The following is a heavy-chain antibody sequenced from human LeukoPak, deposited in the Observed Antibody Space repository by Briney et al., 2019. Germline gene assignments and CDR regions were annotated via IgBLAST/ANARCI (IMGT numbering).Heavy chain of an antibody. V-gene: IGHV1-2*07. CDR3: ARGYAYGDY. Sequence: GASVNVSCKASGYTFAGYYMHWVRQAPGQGLEWMGWINPMGDYTHYVDEFKGRVTMTRDTSIGTAYMELRSLRSDDTAVYYCARGYAYGDYWGQGTPVIVSS. CDR2: INPMGDYT. D-gene: IGHD4-17*01. CDR1: GYTFAGYY. J-gene: IGHJ4*02.